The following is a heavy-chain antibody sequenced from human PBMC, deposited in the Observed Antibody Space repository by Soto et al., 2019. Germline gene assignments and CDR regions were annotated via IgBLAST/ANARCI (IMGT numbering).Heavy chain of an antibody. CDR1: GFTFNTYS. V-gene: IGHV3-48*01. CDR3: AKGRQWQVPHYLDS. Sequence: EVQLVESGGGLIQPGGSLRLSCAASGFTFNTYSMNWVRQAPGKGLEWISYISGSGKNIYYADSVKGRFTISRDSAKNSLELQMNSLRAEDTAVYYCAKGRQWQVPHYLDSWGQGTLVTVSS. D-gene: IGHD6-19*01. J-gene: IGHJ4*02. CDR2: ISGSGKNI.